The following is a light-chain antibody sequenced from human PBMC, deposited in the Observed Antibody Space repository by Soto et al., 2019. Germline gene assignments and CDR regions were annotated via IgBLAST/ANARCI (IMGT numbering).Light chain of an antibody. V-gene: IGLV2-8*01. J-gene: IGLJ1*01. CDR3: ASYAGSHNLGLV. CDR1: SSDVGDYTY. Sequence: QSVRTQPPSASGSPGQSVTISCTGTSSDVGDYTYVSWYQQHPGKAPKLMISEVSKRPSGVPDRFSGSKSGNTASLTVSGLQAEDEADYYCASYAGSHNLGLVFVTGTEVTV. CDR2: EVS.